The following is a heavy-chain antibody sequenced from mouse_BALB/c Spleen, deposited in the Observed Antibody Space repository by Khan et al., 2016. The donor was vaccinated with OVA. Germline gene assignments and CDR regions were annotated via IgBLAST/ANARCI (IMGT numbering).Heavy chain of an antibody. Sequence: QVQLKESGPGLVAPSQSLSITCTVSGFSLTDYAVSWIRQPPGKGLEWLGVIWAGGSEYYNSVLKSRLSISKDNSKSQVFLKMNSLQTDDTAMYYCAKDPPYYGLDYWGQGTSVTVSS. V-gene: IGHV2-6-5*01. CDR2: IWAGGSE. CDR1: GFSLTDYA. CDR3: AKDPPYYGLDY. J-gene: IGHJ4*01.